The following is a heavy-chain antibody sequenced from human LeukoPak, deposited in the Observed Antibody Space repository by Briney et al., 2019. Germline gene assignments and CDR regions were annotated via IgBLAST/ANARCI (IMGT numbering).Heavy chain of an antibody. CDR1: GYTLTELS. V-gene: IGHV1-24*01. J-gene: IGHJ4*02. CDR3: ATGGPLRHSPTTD. D-gene: IGHD4-17*01. CDR2: FDPEDGET. Sequence: GASVKVSCKVSGYTLTELSMHWVRQAPGKGLEWMGGFDPEDGETIYAQKFQGRVAMTEDTSTDTAYMELSSLRSEDTAVYYCATGGPLRHSPTTDWGQGTLVTVSS.